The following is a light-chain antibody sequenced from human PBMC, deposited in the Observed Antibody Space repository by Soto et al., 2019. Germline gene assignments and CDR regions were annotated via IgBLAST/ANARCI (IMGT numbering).Light chain of an antibody. Sequence: QYALTQPASVSGSPGQSITISCTGTSTDIGNYNYVSWYQQLPGKAPRLMIYDVSNRPSGVSDRFSGSKSGHTASLTISGLQAEDEADYYCSSYTTSNTVLFGGGTKLTVL. V-gene: IGLV2-14*01. CDR2: DVS. CDR1: STDIGNYNY. J-gene: IGLJ2*01. CDR3: SSYTTSNTVL.